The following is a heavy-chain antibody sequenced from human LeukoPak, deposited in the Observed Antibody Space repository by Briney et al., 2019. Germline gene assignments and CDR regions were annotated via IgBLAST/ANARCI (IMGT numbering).Heavy chain of an antibody. CDR1: GGSISSIGYY. Sequence: PSETLSLTCTVSGGSISSIGYYWGWIRQPPGKGLEWVGSIHYSGSTYYNPSLKSPVTISVDTSKNQFSLKLSSVTAADTAVYYCARDRSYEGLNWFDPWGQGTLVTVS. D-gene: IGHD5-18*01. CDR3: ARDRSYEGLNWFDP. J-gene: IGHJ5*02. CDR2: IHYSGST. V-gene: IGHV4-39*07.